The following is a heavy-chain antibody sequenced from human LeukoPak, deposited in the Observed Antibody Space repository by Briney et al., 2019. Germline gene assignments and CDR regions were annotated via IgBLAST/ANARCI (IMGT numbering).Heavy chain of an antibody. CDR2: INHNGNVN. CDR1: GFTFSSYW. Sequence: GGSLRLSCAASGFTFSSYWMNWARQAPGKGLEWVASINHNGNVNYYVDSVKGRFTISRDNAKNSLYLQMSNLRAEDTAVYFCARGGGLDVWAKGPRSPSP. D-gene: IGHD3-16*01. CDR3: ARGGGLDV. J-gene: IGHJ6*02. V-gene: IGHV3-7*03.